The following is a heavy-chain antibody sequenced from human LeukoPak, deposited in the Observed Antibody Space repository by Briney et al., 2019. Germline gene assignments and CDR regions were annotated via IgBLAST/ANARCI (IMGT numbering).Heavy chain of an antibody. CDR1: DFTFSDAW. V-gene: IGHV3-15*07. CDR3: AEYSSGSFDY. J-gene: IGHJ4*02. CDR2: IISKTDGGTT. D-gene: IGHD6-19*01. Sequence: NAGGSLRLSCAASDFTFSDAWMNWVRQAPGKGLEWVGRIISKTDGGTTDYAAPVKGRFTISRDDSKNTLFLQMSSLKTEDTAVYYCAEYSSGSFDYWGQGTLVTVSS.